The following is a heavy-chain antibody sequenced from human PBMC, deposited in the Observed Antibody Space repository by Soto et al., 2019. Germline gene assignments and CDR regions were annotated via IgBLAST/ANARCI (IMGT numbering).Heavy chain of an antibody. Sequence: GGSLRLSCAASGFTFSSYAMSWVRQAPGKGLEWVSAISGSGGSTYYADSVKGRFTISRDNSKNTLYLQMNSLRAEDTAVYYCGRDGSTPGSGITMIGVGPDALDIWGQGTMVTVSS. CDR3: GRDGSTPGSGITMIGVGPDALDI. D-gene: IGHD3-22*01. CDR1: GFTFSSYA. V-gene: IGHV3-23*01. J-gene: IGHJ3*02. CDR2: ISGSGGST.